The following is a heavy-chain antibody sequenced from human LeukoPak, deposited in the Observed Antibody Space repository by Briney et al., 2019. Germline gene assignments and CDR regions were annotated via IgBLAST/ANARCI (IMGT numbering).Heavy chain of an antibody. J-gene: IGHJ6*04. CDR3: AELGITMIGGV. V-gene: IGHV3-48*03. Sequence: PGGSLRLSCAASGFTFSSYEMNWVRQAPGKGLVWGSYISSSGSTIYYADSVKGRFTISRDHAKNSLYLQMNSLRAEDTAVYYCAELGITMIGGVWGKGTTVTISS. D-gene: IGHD3-10*02. CDR2: ISSSGSTI. CDR1: GFTFSSYE.